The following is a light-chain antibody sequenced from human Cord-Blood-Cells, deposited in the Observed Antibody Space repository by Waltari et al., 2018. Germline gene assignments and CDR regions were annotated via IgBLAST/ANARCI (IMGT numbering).Light chain of an antibody. V-gene: IGKV3-15*01. Sequence: VMTQSPATLSVSPGERATLSCRASQSVSSNLAWYQQKPGQAPRLLIYGASTRATGIPARFSGSGSGTEFTLTISSLQSEDFAVYYCQQYNNWPPYTFGQGTKLEIK. CDR2: GAS. CDR1: QSVSSN. J-gene: IGKJ2*01. CDR3: QQYNNWPPYT.